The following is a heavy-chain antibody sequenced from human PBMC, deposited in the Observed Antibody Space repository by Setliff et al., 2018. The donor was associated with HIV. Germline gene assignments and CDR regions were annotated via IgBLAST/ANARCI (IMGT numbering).Heavy chain of an antibody. J-gene: IGHJ4*02. Sequence: LRLSCAASGFTLSSFWMSWVRQAPGKGLEWVANIKQDGSEKYYVDSVKGRFTISRDNAKNTLYLEMNSLRAEDTAVYYCARESGSYLSFFDYWGQGTLVTVSS. CDR2: IKQDGSEK. D-gene: IGHD1-26*01. V-gene: IGHV3-7*01. CDR3: ARESGSYLSFFDY. CDR1: GFTLSSFW.